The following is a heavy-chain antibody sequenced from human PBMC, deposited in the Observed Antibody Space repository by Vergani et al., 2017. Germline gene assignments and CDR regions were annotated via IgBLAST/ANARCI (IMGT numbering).Heavy chain of an antibody. Sequence: EVQLLESGGGLVQPGGSLRLSCAASGFTVSSNYMSWVRQAPGKGLEWVSVIYSGGSTYYADSVKGRFTISRDNSKNTLYLQMNSLRAEDTAVYYCAKGHYYDSSGSEDVWGQGTTVTVSS. CDR3: AKGHYYDSSGSEDV. CDR1: GFTVSSNY. CDR2: IYSGGST. D-gene: IGHD3-22*01. J-gene: IGHJ6*02. V-gene: IGHV3-66*01.